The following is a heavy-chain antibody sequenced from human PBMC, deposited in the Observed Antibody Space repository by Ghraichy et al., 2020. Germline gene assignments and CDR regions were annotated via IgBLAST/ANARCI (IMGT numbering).Heavy chain of an antibody. V-gene: IGHV1-46*01. Sequence: ASVKVSCKTSGYTFTSYYMHWVRQAPGQGLEWMGIINPSGGSTSYAQKFQGRVTMTRDTSTSTVYMELSSLRSEDTAVYYCASSTSYCSSTSCYSFYGYYYYGMDVWGQGTTVTVSS. CDR3: ASSTSYCSSTSCYSFYGYYYYGMDV. CDR1: GYTFTSYY. J-gene: IGHJ6*02. CDR2: INPSGGST. D-gene: IGHD2-2*01.